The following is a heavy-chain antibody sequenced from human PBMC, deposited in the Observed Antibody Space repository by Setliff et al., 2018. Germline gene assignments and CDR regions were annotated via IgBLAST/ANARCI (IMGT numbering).Heavy chain of an antibody. D-gene: IGHD3-10*01. CDR2: ISATGGST. V-gene: IGHV3-23*01. J-gene: IGHJ4*02. Sequence: HPGGSLSLSCAATGFTFSRYAMSWVRQAPGKGLEWVSAISATGGSTYYADSVKGRFTISRDNSKNMLYLQMNSLRAEDTALYYCAKDYGSGSYAFDFWGQGNLVTVSS. CDR3: AKDYGSGSYAFDF. CDR1: GFTFSRYA.